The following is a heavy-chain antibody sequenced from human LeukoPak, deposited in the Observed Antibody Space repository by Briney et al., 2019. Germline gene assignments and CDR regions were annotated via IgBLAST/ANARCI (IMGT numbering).Heavy chain of an antibody. CDR1: GFTFSNYA. CDR2: ISYDGSNK. D-gene: IGHD6-6*01. Sequence: GGSLRLSCAASGFTFSNYAMHWVRQAPGKGLEWVAVISYDGSNKYYADSVKGRFTISRDNSKNTLYLQMNSLRAEDTAVYYCAREGLSSSWGNFDYWGQGTLVTVSS. J-gene: IGHJ4*02. V-gene: IGHV3-30-3*01. CDR3: AREGLSSSWGNFDY.